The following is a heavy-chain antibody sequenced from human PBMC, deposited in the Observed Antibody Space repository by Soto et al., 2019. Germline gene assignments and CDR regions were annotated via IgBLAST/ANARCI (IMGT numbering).Heavy chain of an antibody. V-gene: IGHV1-69*02. CDR1: GDTFSSYT. J-gene: IGHJ6*03. Sequence: ASVKVSCKASGDTFSSYTISWVRQAPGQGLEWMGRIIPILGIANYAQKFQGRVTITADKSTRTAYMELSSLRSEDTAVYYCAYVAERGYESYYYYYYMDVWGKGTTVTVSS. CDR3: AYVAERGYESYYYYYYMDV. CDR2: IIPILGIA. D-gene: IGHD5-12*01.